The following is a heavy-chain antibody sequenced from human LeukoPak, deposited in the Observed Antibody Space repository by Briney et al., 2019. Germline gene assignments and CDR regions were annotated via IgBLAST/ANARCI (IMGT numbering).Heavy chain of an antibody. CDR1: GFTFTKYW. CDR2: IHQDGSET. V-gene: IGHV3-7*05. D-gene: IGHD4-11*01. J-gene: IGHJ4*02. Sequence: PGGSLRLSCAASGFTFTKYWMAWVRQAPEKGLEWVASIHQDGSETHSIDSGRFTISRDNAKNSLYLQMNSLRDEDTAVYYCANTVGHYSHNWGQGTLVTVSS. CDR3: ANTVGHYSHN.